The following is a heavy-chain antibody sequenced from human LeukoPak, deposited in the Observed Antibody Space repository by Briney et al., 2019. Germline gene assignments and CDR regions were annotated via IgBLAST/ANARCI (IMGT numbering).Heavy chain of an antibody. J-gene: IGHJ4*02. CDR1: GFTFSSYS. V-gene: IGHV3-21*01. D-gene: IGHD3-22*01. CDR3: ARPYYYDSSGYYNPYYFDY. CDR2: ISSSSSYI. Sequence: PGGSLRLSCAASGFTFSSYSMIWVRQAPGKGLEWVSSISSSSSYIYYGDSVKGRFTIPRDNAKHSLYLQMDSLRAEDTAVYYCARPYYYDSSGYYNPYYFDYWGQGTLVTVSS.